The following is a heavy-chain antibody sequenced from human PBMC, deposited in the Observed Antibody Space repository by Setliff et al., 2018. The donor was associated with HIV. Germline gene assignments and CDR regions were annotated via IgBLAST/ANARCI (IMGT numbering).Heavy chain of an antibody. CDR2: ISGRGTNT. Sequence: PGGSLRLSCAASGFTFSNFAINWVRQAPGKGLEWVSTISGRGTNTYYADSVKSRFTISRDNSKNTLSLQLNSLTAEDSAVYYCAKDKGQKYADYWGQGTMVTVSS. D-gene: IGHD3-10*01. CDR3: AKDKGQKYADY. V-gene: IGHV3-23*01. J-gene: IGHJ4*02. CDR1: GFTFSNFA.